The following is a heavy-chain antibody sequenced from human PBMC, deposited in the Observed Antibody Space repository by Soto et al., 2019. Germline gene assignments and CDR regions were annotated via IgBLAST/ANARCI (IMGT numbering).Heavy chain of an antibody. V-gene: IGHV3-30-3*01. CDR3: ARSGRDYCGGDCLLDC. J-gene: IGHJ4*02. D-gene: IGHD2-21*02. Sequence: GGSLRLSCAASGFTFSSYAMHWVRQAPGKGLEWVAVISYDGSNKYYADSVKGRFTISRDNSKNTLYLQMNSLRAEDTAVYYCARSGRDYCGGDCLLDCWGQGTLVTVSS. CDR2: ISYDGSNK. CDR1: GFTFSSYA.